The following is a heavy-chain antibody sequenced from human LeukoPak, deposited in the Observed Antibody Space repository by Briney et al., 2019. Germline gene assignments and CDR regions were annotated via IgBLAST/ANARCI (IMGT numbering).Heavy chain of an antibody. Sequence: WVKLSRKVSGGTYNIYDISWVRQAPTQGLEWMGGIIPIFGTANYAQKFQGRVKYTAEEPTNTSYMEPSSLRSEDTAVYYCARWYCTSGVCRDYWGQGTLVTVSS. D-gene: IGHD2-8*01. CDR2: IIPIFGTA. J-gene: IGHJ4*02. V-gene: IGHV1-69*01. CDR3: ARWYCTSGVCRDY. CDR1: GGTYNIYD.